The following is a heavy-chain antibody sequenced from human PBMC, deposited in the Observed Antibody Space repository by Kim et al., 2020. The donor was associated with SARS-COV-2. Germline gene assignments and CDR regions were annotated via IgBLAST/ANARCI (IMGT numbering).Heavy chain of an antibody. CDR3: ATGTGRSSWYYFDY. Sequence: AQQFPGRVTMTEDTSTDTAYMELSSMRSEDTAVYYCATGTGRSSWYYFDYWGQGTLVTVSS. D-gene: IGHD6-13*01. J-gene: IGHJ4*02. V-gene: IGHV1-24*01.